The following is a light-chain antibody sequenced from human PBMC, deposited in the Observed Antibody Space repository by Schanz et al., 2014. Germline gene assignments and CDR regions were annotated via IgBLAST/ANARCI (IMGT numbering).Light chain of an antibody. CDR1: SSDVGGYNY. CDR2: EVT. CDR3: SSYAGSNNWRV. V-gene: IGLV2-8*01. Sequence: QSALTQPASVSASPGQSITISCTGTSSDVGGYNYVSWYQQHPGKAPKLMIYEVTKRPSGVPDRFSGSKSGNTASLTVSGLQAEDEADYYCSSYAGSNNWRVFGGGTKLTVL. J-gene: IGLJ2*01.